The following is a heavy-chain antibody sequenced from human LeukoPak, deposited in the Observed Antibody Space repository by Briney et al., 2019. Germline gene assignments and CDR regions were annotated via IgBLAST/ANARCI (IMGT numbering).Heavy chain of an antibody. V-gene: IGHV3-7*01. D-gene: IGHD2-2*01. CDR1: GFTFSSSW. Sequence: PGGSLRLSCAASGFTFSSSWMSGVRQAPGKGLEWVANIIQDGSAQYYVDSVKGRFTISRDNADNSLYLQMNSLRAEDTAVYYCAIDLFPCSSTSCYVYWGRGTLVTVSS. J-gene: IGHJ4*02. CDR2: IIQDGSAQ. CDR3: AIDLFPCSSTSCYVY.